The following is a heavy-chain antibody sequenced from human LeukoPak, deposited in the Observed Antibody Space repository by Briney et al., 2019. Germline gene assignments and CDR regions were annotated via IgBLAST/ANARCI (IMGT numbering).Heavy chain of an antibody. D-gene: IGHD3-10*01. V-gene: IGHV3-66*04. CDR1: GFSVKKNF. CDR2: IYSGGGT. CDR3: ARQGETLIRGLPVYSYGLDV. Sequence: GGSLRLSCAASGFSVKKNFMTWVRQSPGKGLEWVSIIYSGGGTNYGDSVKGRFTISRDTSKNTVDLQMNSLRAEDTAVYYCARQGETLIRGLPVYSYGLDVWGLGTTVTVSS. J-gene: IGHJ6*02.